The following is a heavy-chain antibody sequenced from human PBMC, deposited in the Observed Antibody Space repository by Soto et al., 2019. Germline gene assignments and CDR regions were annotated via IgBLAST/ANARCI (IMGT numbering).Heavy chain of an antibody. V-gene: IGHV1-18*01. CDR3: YGMDV. CDR2: ISTYNGDT. Sequence: QVQLVQSGAEVRKPGASVKVSCKASGYTFSTSGMSWLRQAPGQGLEWMGWISTYNGDTSDAPKFQDRVTMTSDTSTSTVYMELRSLRSDDTAVYYYYGMDVWGQGTRVTVSS. J-gene: IGHJ6*02. CDR1: GYTFSTSG.